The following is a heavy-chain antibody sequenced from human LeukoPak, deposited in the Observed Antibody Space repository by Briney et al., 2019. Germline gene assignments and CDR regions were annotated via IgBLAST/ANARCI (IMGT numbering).Heavy chain of an antibody. J-gene: IGHJ2*01. CDR1: GYTFTSYG. D-gene: IGHD3-9*01. CDR3: ARGTLRYFDWSPSDL. V-gene: IGHV1-18*01. Sequence: ASVKVSCKASGYTFTSYGISWVRQAPGQGLEWMGWISAYNGNTNYAQKLQGRVTMTTDTSTSTAYMELRSLRSDDTAVYYCARGTLRYFDWSPSDLWGRGTLVTVSS. CDR2: ISAYNGNT.